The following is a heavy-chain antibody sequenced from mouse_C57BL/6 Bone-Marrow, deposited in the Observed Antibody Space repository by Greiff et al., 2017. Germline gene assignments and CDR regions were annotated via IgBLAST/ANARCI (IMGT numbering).Heavy chain of an antibody. D-gene: IGHD1-1*01. CDR1: GYSFTGYY. Sequence: EVQLQQSGPELVKPGASVKISCKASGYSFTGYYMNWVKQSPEKSLEWIGEINPSTGGTTYNQKFKAKATLTVDKSSSTAYMQLKSLTSEDSAVYYCASQFITTVVATGYFDYWGQGTTLTVSS. CDR3: ASQFITTVVATGYFDY. CDR2: INPSTGGT. J-gene: IGHJ2*01. V-gene: IGHV1-42*01.